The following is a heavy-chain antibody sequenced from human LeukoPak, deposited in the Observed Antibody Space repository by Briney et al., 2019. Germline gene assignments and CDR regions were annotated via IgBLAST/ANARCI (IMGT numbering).Heavy chain of an antibody. Sequence: SQTLSLTCAISGDSVSSDSFAWNWIRQSPSRGLEWLGRTYYRSKWYNDYAVSVKGRITFNSDTSKNQFSLQLNSVTPEDTAVYGSGSYQNYYDYWGQGTLVTVSS. J-gene: IGHJ4*02. CDR2: TYYRSKWYN. D-gene: IGHD3-10*01. CDR1: GDSVSSDSFA. CDR3: GSYQNYYDY. V-gene: IGHV6-1*01.